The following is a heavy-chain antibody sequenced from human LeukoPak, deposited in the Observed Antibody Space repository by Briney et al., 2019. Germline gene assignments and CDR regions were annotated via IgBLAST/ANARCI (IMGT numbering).Heavy chain of an antibody. J-gene: IGHJ4*02. CDR3: ARVGAWFGYYFDY. CDR1: GFTVSSNY. D-gene: IGHD1-26*01. CDR2: IYSGGST. V-gene: IGHV3-53*01. Sequence: GGSLRLSCAASGFTVSSNYMSWVRQAPGKGLEWVSVIYSGGSTYYADSVKGRFTISRDNSKNTLYLQMNSLRAEDTAVYYCARVGAWFGYYFDYWGQGTLVTVSS.